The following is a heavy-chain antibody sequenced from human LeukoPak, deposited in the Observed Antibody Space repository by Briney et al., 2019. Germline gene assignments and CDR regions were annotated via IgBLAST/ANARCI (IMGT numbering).Heavy chain of an antibody. J-gene: IGHJ3*02. CDR2: IYYSGST. CDR3: ARTYYYDSSGLKAYAFDI. CDR1: GGSISSGGYY. V-gene: IGHV4-61*08. D-gene: IGHD3-22*01. Sequence: SQTLSLTCTVSGGSISSGGYYWSWIRQPPGKGLEWIGYIYYSGSTNDNPSLKSRVTISVDTSKNQFSLKLSSVTAADTAVYYCARTYYYDSSGLKAYAFDIWGQGTMVTVSS.